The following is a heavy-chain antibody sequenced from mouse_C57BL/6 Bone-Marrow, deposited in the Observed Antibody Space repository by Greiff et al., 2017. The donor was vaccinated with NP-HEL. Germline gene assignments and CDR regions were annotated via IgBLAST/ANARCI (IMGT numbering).Heavy chain of an antibody. J-gene: IGHJ3*01. V-gene: IGHV1-82*01. CDR3: ARGGSSYVAY. Sequence: QVQLKESGPELVKPGASVKISCKASGYAFSSSWMNWVKQRPGKGLEWIGRIYPGDGDTNYNGKFKGKATLTADKSSSTAYMQLSSLTSEDSAVYFCARGGSSYVAYWGQGTLVTVSA. D-gene: IGHD1-1*01. CDR2: IYPGDGDT. CDR1: GYAFSSSW.